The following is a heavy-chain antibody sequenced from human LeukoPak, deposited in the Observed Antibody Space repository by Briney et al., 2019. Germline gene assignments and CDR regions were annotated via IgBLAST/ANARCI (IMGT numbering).Heavy chain of an antibody. CDR2: INPNSGGT. CDR3: ARDRNYYYGMDV. Sequence: ASVRVSCKASGYTFTGYYMHWVRQAPGQGLEWMGWINPNSGGTNYAQKFQGWVTMTRDTSISTAYMELSRLRSDDTAVYYCARDRNYYYGMDVWGQGTTVTVSS. J-gene: IGHJ6*02. V-gene: IGHV1-2*04. CDR1: GYTFTGYY.